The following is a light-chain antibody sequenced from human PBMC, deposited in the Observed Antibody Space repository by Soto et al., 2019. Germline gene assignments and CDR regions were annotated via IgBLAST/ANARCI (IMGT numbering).Light chain of an antibody. V-gene: IGKV1-5*03. Sequence: DIQMTQSPSTLSASVGDRVTITCRASQSVSTSLAWYQRQPGKAPKLLIYQASTLGSGVPSRFSGSASETEFILSISSLQPDDFATYYCQQYNNYPLTFGGGTKVEIK. J-gene: IGKJ4*01. CDR2: QAS. CDR1: QSVSTS. CDR3: QQYNNYPLT.